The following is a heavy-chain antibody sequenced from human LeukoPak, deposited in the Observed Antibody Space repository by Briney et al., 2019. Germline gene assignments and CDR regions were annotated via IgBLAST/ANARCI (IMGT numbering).Heavy chain of an antibody. CDR1: GGSISSYY. D-gene: IGHD3-10*01. CDR2: IYKTGST. Sequence: SETLSLTCTVPGGSISSYYWSWIRQPAGRGLEWIGRIYKTGSTNYSPSLKSRVFISVDTSNNQFSLNLSSVAAADTAVYFCTRHQPNNYGPGTPFDFWGQGTLVSVSS. J-gene: IGHJ4*02. V-gene: IGHV4-4*07. CDR3: TRHQPNNYGPGTPFDF.